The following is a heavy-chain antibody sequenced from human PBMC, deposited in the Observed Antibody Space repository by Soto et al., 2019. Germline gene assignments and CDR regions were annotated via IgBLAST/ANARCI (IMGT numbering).Heavy chain of an antibody. CDR2: ISGSGRTT. CDR3: AKFRGPSYSYYSMDV. CDR1: GFTFGSYA. Sequence: EVQLLESGGGLVQPGGSLRLSCAASGFTFGSYAMNWLRQAPGRGLECVSFISGSGRTTYYAHSVKGRFTVSRDKSKNTLYLQMTSLRAEHTALYYCAKFRGPSYSYYSMDVWGKGTTVTVSS. V-gene: IGHV3-23*01. D-gene: IGHD3-16*01. J-gene: IGHJ6*03.